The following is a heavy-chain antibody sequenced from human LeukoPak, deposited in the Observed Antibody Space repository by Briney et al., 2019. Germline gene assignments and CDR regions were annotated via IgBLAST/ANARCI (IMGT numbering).Heavy chain of an antibody. Sequence: PSQTLSLSCTVSGGSISSGDYYWSWIRQPPGKGLEWIGYIYYSGSTYYNPSLKSRVTISVDTSKNQFSLKLSSVTAADTAVYYCAREEVGAQADNAFDIWGQGTMVTVSS. J-gene: IGHJ3*02. CDR1: GGSISSGDYY. D-gene: IGHD1-26*01. CDR2: IYYSGST. CDR3: AREEVGAQADNAFDI. V-gene: IGHV4-30-4*08.